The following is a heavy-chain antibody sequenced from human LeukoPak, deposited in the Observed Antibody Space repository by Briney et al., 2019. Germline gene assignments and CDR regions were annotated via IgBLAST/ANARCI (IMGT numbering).Heavy chain of an antibody. V-gene: IGHV3-53*01. CDR2: IYSGGST. Sequence: PGGSLRLSCAASGFTVSSNYMSWVRQAPGKGLEWVSVIYSGGSTYYADSVKGRFTISRDNSKNTLYLQMNSLRAEDTAVYYCARAINDYSNYEVLTDNWFDPWGQGTLVTVSS. J-gene: IGHJ5*02. D-gene: IGHD4-11*01. CDR3: ARAINDYSNYEVLTDNWFDP. CDR1: GFTVSSNY.